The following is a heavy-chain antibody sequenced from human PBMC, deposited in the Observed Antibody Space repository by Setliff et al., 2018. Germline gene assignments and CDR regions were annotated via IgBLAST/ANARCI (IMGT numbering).Heavy chain of an antibody. J-gene: IGHJ4*02. CDR3: ARRGLGYDFWSGYYTMYYFDY. V-gene: IGHV1-8*03. Sequence: ASVKVSCEASGYTFTSYDINWVRQATGQGLEWMGWMNPNSGNTGYAQKFQGRVTITRNTSISTAYMELSSLRSEDTAVYYCARRGLGYDFWSGYYTMYYFDYWGQGTLVTVSS. CDR1: GYTFTSYD. CDR2: MNPNSGNT. D-gene: IGHD3-3*01.